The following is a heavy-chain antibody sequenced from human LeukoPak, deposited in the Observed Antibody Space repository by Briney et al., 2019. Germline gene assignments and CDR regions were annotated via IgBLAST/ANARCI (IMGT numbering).Heavy chain of an antibody. Sequence: ASVKVSCKASGGTFSSYAISWVRQAPGRGLEWMGGIIPIFGTANYAQKFQGRVTITADESTSTAYMELSSLRSEDTAVYYCARDSFGYDYPGHYYYYMDVWGKGTTVTVSS. J-gene: IGHJ6*03. V-gene: IGHV1-69*13. CDR3: ARDSFGYDYPGHYYYYMDV. CDR1: GGTFSSYA. CDR2: IIPIFGTA. D-gene: IGHD5-12*01.